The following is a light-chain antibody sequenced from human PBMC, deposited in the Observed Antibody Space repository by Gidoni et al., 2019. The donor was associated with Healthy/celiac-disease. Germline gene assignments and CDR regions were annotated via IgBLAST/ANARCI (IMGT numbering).Light chain of an antibody. Sequence: ALQLTQSPSSLAAPVGDRVTITCRASQGISSALAWYQQKPGKAPKLLIYDASSLESGVPSRFSGSGSGTDFTLTICSLQPEDFATYYCQQFNSYPPWTFGQGTKVEIK. CDR2: DAS. CDR1: QGISSA. CDR3: QQFNSYPPWT. J-gene: IGKJ1*01. V-gene: IGKV1-13*02.